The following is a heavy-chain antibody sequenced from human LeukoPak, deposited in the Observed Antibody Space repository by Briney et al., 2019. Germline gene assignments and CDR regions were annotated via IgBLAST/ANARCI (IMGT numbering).Heavy chain of an antibody. CDR2: IYHSGST. Sequence: SETLSLTCTVSGYSISSGYYWGWIRQPPGKGLEWIGSIYHSGSTNYNPSLKSRVTISVDTSKNQVSLKLSSVTAADTAVYYCARCNGYSSSFDYWGQGTLVTVSS. CDR1: GYSISSGYY. V-gene: IGHV4-38-2*02. J-gene: IGHJ4*02. D-gene: IGHD6-6*01. CDR3: ARCNGYSSSFDY.